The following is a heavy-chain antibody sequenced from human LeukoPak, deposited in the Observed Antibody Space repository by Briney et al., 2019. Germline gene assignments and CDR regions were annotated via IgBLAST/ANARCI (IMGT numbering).Heavy chain of an antibody. J-gene: IGHJ6*04. CDR1: GGSFSGYY. CDR3: ARGVRERYMVRGVIPPKYYYYYGMDV. D-gene: IGHD3-10*01. Sequence: KPSETLSLTCAVYGGSFSGYYWSWIRQPPGKGLEWIGEINHSGSTNYNPSLKSRVTISVDTSKNQFSLKLSSVTAADTAVYYCARGVRERYMVRGVIPPKYYYYYGMDVWGKGTTVTVSS. V-gene: IGHV4-34*01. CDR2: INHSGST.